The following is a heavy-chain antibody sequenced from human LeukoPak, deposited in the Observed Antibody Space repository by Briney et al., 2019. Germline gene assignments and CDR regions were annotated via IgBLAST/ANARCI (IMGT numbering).Heavy chain of an antibody. D-gene: IGHD6-13*01. Sequence: GASVKVSCKASGYTFTSYGISWVRQAPGQGLEWMGIINPSGGSTSYAQKFQGRVTMTRDTSTSTVYMELSSLRSEDTAVYYCARVLRIAAAGYDYWGQGTLVTVSS. V-gene: IGHV1-46*01. CDR2: INPSGGST. CDR1: GYTFTSYG. CDR3: ARVLRIAAAGYDY. J-gene: IGHJ4*02.